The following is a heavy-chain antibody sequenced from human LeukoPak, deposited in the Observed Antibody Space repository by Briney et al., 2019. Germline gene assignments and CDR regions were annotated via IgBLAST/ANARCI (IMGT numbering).Heavy chain of an antibody. CDR3: ARRTRGTSGGYFDY. CDR2: IYSGGDT. CDR1: GFTINTKY. D-gene: IGHD4-17*01. J-gene: IGHJ4*02. Sequence: GGSLRLSCAASGFTINTKYMSWVRQAPGKGLEWVSIIYSGGDTYYADSVKGRFTISRDNSKNTLYVQMSSLRAEDTAVYYCARRTRGTSGGYFDYWGQGTLVAVYS. V-gene: IGHV3-53*01.